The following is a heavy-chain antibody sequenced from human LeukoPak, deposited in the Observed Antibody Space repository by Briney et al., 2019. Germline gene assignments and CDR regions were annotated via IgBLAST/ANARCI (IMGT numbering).Heavy chain of an antibody. Sequence: PGGSLRLSCAASGFTFSSYWMHWVRQAPGKGLVWVSRINSDGSSTSYADSVKGRFTISRDNAKNTLYLQMNSLRAEDTAVYYCASTSYYDFWSGWRPAGEYFQHWARAPWSPSPQ. D-gene: IGHD3-3*01. CDR1: GFTFSSYW. CDR2: INSDGSST. CDR3: ASTSYYDFWSGWRPAGEYFQH. J-gene: IGHJ1*01. V-gene: IGHV3-74*01.